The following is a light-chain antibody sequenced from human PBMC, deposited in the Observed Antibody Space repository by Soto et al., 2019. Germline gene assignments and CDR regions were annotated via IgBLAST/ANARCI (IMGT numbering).Light chain of an antibody. Sequence: EIVLTQSPGTLSLSPGERATLSCRASQNVNTNYLAWYQQKPGQAPRLLIYGTSTRASGIPGRFSGSGSGSDFTLTISRLDPADSAVYYCQQYGSSRLYSFGPGTKLEI. J-gene: IGKJ2*03. CDR3: QQYGSSRLYS. CDR1: QNVNTNY. V-gene: IGKV3-20*01. CDR2: GTS.